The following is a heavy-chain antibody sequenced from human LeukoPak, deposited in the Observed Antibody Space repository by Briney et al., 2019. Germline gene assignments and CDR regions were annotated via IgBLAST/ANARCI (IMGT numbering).Heavy chain of an antibody. V-gene: IGHV1-18*01. CDR3: ARAGNYYDSSGYYGSYFDY. CDR1: GYTFTAHD. CDR2: ISAYNGNS. J-gene: IGHJ4*02. D-gene: IGHD3-22*01. Sequence: ASVKVSCKTSGYTFTAHDIFWVRQAAGQGLEWMGWISAYNGNSNYGQKPQGRVTMTTDTSTSIAYMELRSLRSDDTAVYYCARAGNYYDSSGYYGSYFDYWGQGALVTVSS.